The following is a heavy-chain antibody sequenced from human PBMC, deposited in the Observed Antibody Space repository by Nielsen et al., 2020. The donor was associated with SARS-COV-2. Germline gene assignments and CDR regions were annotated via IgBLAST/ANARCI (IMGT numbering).Heavy chain of an antibody. V-gene: IGHV5-10-1*01. D-gene: IGHD6-19*01. Sequence: GESLKISCTGSGYIFTDFWIPWVRQMPGEGLEWMGRIAPSGSYIDYSPSFEGHVTMSIDKSKRTAYLQWGGLRDSDSDRYYCVRHRPNGWTSDFWGQGTQVNVSS. CDR1: GYIFTDFW. CDR2: IAPSGSYI. J-gene: IGHJ4*02. CDR3: VRHRPNGWTSDF.